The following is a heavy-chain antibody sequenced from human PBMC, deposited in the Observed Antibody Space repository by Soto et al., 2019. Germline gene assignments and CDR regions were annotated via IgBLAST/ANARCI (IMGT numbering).Heavy chain of an antibody. J-gene: IGHJ5*02. CDR2: IYYSGST. V-gene: IGHV4-39*01. CDR1: GGSISSSSYY. CDR3: AKGAAGTYLSGPLNWFDP. D-gene: IGHD6-13*01. Sequence: SETLSLTCTVSGGSISSSSYYWGWIRQPPGKGLEWIGSIYYSGSTYYNPSLKSRVTISVDTSKNQFSLKLSSVTAADTAVYYCAKGAAGTYLSGPLNWFDPWGQGTLVTVSS.